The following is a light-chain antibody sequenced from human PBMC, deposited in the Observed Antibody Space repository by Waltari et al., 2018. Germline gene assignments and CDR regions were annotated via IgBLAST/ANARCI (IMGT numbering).Light chain of an antibody. CDR1: NIGSKS. CDR2: DES. Sequence: SYVLTQPPSVSVAPGKTARITCGENNIGSKSVHWYQQKPGQAPVVVVYDESDRPSGFPERFSGSKSSTTASLTISGLQAEDEADYYCCSYAGSSTFVVFGGGTKLTVL. V-gene: IGLV3-21*03. J-gene: IGLJ2*01. CDR3: CSYAGSSTFVV.